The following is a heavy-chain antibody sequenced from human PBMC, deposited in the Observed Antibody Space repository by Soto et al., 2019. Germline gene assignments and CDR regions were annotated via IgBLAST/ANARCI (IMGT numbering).Heavy chain of an antibody. CDR2: IIPVFGTA. CDR1: GGVFRNYA. J-gene: IGHJ5*01. V-gene: IGHV1-69*01. D-gene: IGHD1-26*01. Sequence: QVQLVQSGAEVKKPGSSVKVSCNASGGVFRNYAINWVRQAPGQGLEWMGGIIPVFGTADYPQKFQGRVTITADESTTTAYMELTSLKTEDTAVYFCARDRWGSYSFDSWGQGTLVTVAS. CDR3: ARDRWGSYSFDS.